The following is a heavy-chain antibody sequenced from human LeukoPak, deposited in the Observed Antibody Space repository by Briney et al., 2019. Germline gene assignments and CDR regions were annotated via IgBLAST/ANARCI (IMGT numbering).Heavy chain of an antibody. J-gene: IGHJ5*02. CDR2: IMPIFRTA. CDR1: GYTFTSYG. Sequence: SVKVPCKPSGYTFTSYGINWVRQAPGQGLEWVGGIMPIFRTANYAQKFQGRVTVTTDESAGIVYMELSSLRSEDTAVYYCARGPPIVVVPAALGGWFDPWGQGTLVTVSS. V-gene: IGHV1-69*05. CDR3: ARGPPIVVVPAALGGWFDP. D-gene: IGHD2-2*01.